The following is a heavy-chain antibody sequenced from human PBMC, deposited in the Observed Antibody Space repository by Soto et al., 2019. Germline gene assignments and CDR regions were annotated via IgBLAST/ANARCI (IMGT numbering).Heavy chain of an antibody. J-gene: IGHJ4*02. CDR2: IWYDGSNN. V-gene: IGHV3-33*01. CDR1: GFTFSSYG. CDR3: ARSYGEYVEEIVFDY. Sequence: GGSLRLSCAASGFTFSSYGMHWVRQAPGKGLEWVAVIWYDGSNNYYADSLKGRFTISRDNSKNKLYLQMNSLRAEDTAVYYCARSYGEYVEEIVFDYWGQGTLVTVSS. D-gene: IGHD4-17*01.